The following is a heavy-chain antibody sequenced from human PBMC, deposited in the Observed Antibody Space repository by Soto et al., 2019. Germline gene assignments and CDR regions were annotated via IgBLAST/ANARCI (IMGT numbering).Heavy chain of an antibody. D-gene: IGHD3-16*02. Sequence: QVQLQESGPGLVKPSATLSLTCSISGGSISDYQWNWIRQPPGKGLEWIGYIYHSGRTNYNPSLNCRVTISLDTAAKQFSLRLRSVTAADTAVYYCASMRGLGEISPYFDYWGKGALVTVSS. CDR3: ASMRGLGEISPYFDY. V-gene: IGHV4-59*01. CDR1: GGSISDYQ. J-gene: IGHJ4*02. CDR2: IYHSGRT.